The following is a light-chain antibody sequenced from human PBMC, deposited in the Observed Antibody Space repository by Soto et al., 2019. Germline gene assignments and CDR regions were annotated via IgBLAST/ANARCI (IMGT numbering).Light chain of an antibody. CDR3: QQHQTYST. Sequence: EIQMTQSPSTLSESVGDRVTITCRASQSISRWLAWYQQKPGAAPKLLIYEASTLESGVPSRFSGSRSGTEFTLTVSSLQPDDFATYYCQQHQTYSTFGQGTKVDIK. CDR1: QSISRW. J-gene: IGKJ1*01. CDR2: EAS. V-gene: IGKV1-5*03.